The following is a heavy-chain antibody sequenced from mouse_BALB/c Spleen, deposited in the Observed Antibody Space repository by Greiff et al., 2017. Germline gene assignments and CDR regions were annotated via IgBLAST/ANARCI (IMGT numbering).Heavy chain of an antibody. V-gene: IGHV1S41*01. CDR3: ARDYGNYEGFAY. D-gene: IGHD2-1*01. CDR1: GYTFTSYW. CDR2: IAPGSGST. J-gene: IGHJ3*01. Sequence: DLVKPGASVKLSCKASGYTFTSYWINWIKQRPGQGLEWIGRIAPGSGSTYYNEMFKGKATLTVDTSSSTAYIQLSSLSSEDSAVYCCARDYGNYEGFAYWGQGTLVTVSA.